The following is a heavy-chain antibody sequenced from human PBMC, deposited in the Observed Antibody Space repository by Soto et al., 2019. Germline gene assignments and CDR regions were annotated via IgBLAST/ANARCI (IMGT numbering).Heavy chain of an antibody. Sequence: GESLKISCKGSGYSFTSYWIGWVRQMPGKGLEWMGIIYPGDSDTRYSPSFQGQVTISADKSINTAYLQWSSLKASDTAMYYCARGPPLTTVTTTWFDPWGQGTLVTVSS. V-gene: IGHV5-51*01. CDR1: GYSFTSYW. J-gene: IGHJ5*02. D-gene: IGHD4-4*01. CDR2: IYPGDSDT. CDR3: ARGPPLTTVTTTWFDP.